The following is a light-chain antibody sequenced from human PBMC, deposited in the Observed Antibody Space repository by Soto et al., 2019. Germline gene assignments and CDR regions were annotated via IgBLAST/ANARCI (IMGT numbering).Light chain of an antibody. CDR3: SSWDDSLNVVV. V-gene: IGLV1-40*01. CDR2: GNR. CDR1: SSNLGAGYD. J-gene: IGLJ2*01. Sequence: QSVLTQPPSVSGAPGQRVTLSCTGNSSNLGAGYDVHWYQQLPGAAPKLVIFGNRNRPSGVPERFSGSKSGTSASLAITGLQSDDEADYYCSSWDDSLNVVVFGGGTKLTVL.